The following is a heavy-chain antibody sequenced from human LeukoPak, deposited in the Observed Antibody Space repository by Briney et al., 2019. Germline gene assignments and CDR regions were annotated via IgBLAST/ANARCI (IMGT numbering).Heavy chain of an antibody. D-gene: IGHD1-26*01. CDR2: IQSKTDGGTT. J-gene: IGHJ4*02. CDR3: TRVSTAWAFGY. Sequence: KPGGSLRLSCVASGFTFSNVWMSSVRQAPGKGLELDGRIQSKTDGGTTDYGTPVKGRFPISRDDSKNTLYLQMNSLKTEDTAVYYCTRVSTAWAFGYWGQGALVTVSS. V-gene: IGHV3-15*01. CDR1: GFTFSNVW.